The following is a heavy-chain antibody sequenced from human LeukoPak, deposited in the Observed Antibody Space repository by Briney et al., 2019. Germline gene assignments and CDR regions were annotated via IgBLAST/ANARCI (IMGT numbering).Heavy chain of an antibody. Sequence: SETLSLTCTVSGGSISSSSYYWGWIRQPPGKGLEWIGSVSNSGSKHYNPSLKSRVTIFEDTSQNQFSLKLSSVTAADTAVYYCARLRYDILTGCFDYWGQGTLVTVSS. D-gene: IGHD3-9*01. CDR1: GGSISSSSYY. CDR2: VSNSGSK. CDR3: ARLRYDILTGCFDY. V-gene: IGHV4-39*01. J-gene: IGHJ4*02.